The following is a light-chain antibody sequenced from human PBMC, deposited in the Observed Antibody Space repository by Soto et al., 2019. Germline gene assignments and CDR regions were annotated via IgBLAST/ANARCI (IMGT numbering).Light chain of an antibody. CDR2: DAS. CDR1: QSISSW. Sequence: DIQMTQSPSTLSASVGDRVTITCRASQSISSWLAWYQQKPGKAPKLLIYDASSLESEVPSRFSGSGSGTEFTLTISSLQPDDFATYYCQQYNSYSYTFGHGTKLEIK. J-gene: IGKJ2*01. CDR3: QQYNSYSYT. V-gene: IGKV1-5*01.